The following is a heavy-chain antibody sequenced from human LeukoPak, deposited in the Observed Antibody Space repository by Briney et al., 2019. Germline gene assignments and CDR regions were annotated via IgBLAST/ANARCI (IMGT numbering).Heavy chain of an antibody. J-gene: IGHJ4*02. Sequence: PGGSLRLSCAASGSTFSRYWMSWVRQTPEKGLEWVANIKKDGSEKNYVDSVKGQFTVSRDNAKNSLYLQMNSLRAEDTAVYYCASAAGWELGYWGRGTLVTVSS. CDR1: GSTFSRYW. CDR3: ASAAGWELGY. V-gene: IGHV3-7*01. CDR2: IKKDGSEK. D-gene: IGHD3-10*01.